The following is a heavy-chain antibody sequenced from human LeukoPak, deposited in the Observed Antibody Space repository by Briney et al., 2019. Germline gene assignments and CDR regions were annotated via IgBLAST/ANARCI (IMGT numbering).Heavy chain of an antibody. CDR3: ARESYSGSGSYYTSWFDP. J-gene: IGHJ5*02. Sequence: SETLSLTCAVYGGSFSGYYWSWIRQPPGKGLEWIEEINHSGSTNYNPSLKSRVTISVDTSKNQFSLKLSSVTAADTAVYYCARESYSGSGSYYTSWFDPWGQGTLVTVSS. CDR1: GGSFSGYY. V-gene: IGHV4-34*01. CDR2: INHSGST. D-gene: IGHD3-10*01.